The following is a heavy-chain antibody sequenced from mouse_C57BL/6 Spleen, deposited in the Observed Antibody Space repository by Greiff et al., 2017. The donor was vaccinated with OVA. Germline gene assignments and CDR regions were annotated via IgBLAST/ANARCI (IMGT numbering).Heavy chain of an antibody. D-gene: IGHD2-5*01. CDR2: FHPYNDDT. Sequence: QVQLQQSGAELVKPGASVKMSCKASGYTFTTYPIEWMKQNHGKSLEWIGNFHPYNDDTKYNEKFKGKATLTVAKSSSTVYFELSRLTSDDSAVYYCAIAYYSNYGEAWFAYWGQGTLVTVSA. J-gene: IGHJ3*01. CDR3: AIAYYSNYGEAWFAY. V-gene: IGHV1-47*01. CDR1: GYTFTTYP.